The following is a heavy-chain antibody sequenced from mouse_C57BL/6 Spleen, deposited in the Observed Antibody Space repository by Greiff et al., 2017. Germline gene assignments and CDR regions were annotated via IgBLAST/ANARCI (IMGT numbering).Heavy chain of an antibody. Sequence: KLVESGGGLVKPGGSLKLSCAASGFTFSSYAMSWVRQTPEKRLEWVATISDGGSYTYYPDNVKGRFTISRDNAKNNRYLQMSHLKSEDTAMYDCARDTGYYGSSTWCAYWGQGTLVTVSA. CDR1: GFTFSSYA. CDR2: ISDGGSYT. D-gene: IGHD1-1*01. J-gene: IGHJ3*01. CDR3: ARDTGYYGSSTWCAY. V-gene: IGHV5-4*01.